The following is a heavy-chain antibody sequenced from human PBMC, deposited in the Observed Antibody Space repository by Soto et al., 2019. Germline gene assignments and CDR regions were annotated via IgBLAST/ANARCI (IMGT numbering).Heavy chain of an antibody. V-gene: IGHV1-2*02. CDR2: IGPESGAT. CDR3: GRGRSGQIVVFY. J-gene: IGHJ4*02. D-gene: IGHD1-26*01. CDR1: GYTFTGHY. Sequence: ASVKVSCKASGYTFTGHYIHWVRQAPEQGPEWMGEIGPESGATRYAQKFQGRVTMTGDMSITTVYMELNNLSPDDTAVYYCGRGRSGQIVVFYWGQGTPVTVSS.